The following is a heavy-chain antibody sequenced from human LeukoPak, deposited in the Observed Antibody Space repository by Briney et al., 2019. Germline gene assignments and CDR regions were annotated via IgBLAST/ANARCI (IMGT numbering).Heavy chain of an antibody. CDR2: INPNSGGT. D-gene: IGHD1-14*01. CDR1: GYTFTGYY. J-gene: IGHJ4*02. V-gene: IGHV1-2*02. CDR3: ARERSRNLLFDY. Sequence: ASVKVSCKASGYTFTGYYMHWVRQAPGQGLEWMGWINPNSGGTNYAQKFQGRVTITADKSTSTAYMELSSLRSEDTAVYYCARERSRNLLFDYWGQGTLVTVSS.